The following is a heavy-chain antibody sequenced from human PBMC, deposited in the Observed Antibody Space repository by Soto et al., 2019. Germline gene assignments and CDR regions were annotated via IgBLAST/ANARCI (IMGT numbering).Heavy chain of an antibody. Sequence: EVQLVESGGGLVQPGGSLRLSCAASGFTFSSYWMNWVRQAPGKGLEWVANIKQDGSAKYYVDSVKGRFTISRDNAKNSLYLQMNSLRREDTAVYYCAGGSGWSSHQWGQGTLVTVSS. D-gene: IGHD6-19*01. CDR1: GFTFSSYW. CDR3: AGGSGWSSHQ. J-gene: IGHJ1*01. V-gene: IGHV3-7*01. CDR2: IKQDGSAK.